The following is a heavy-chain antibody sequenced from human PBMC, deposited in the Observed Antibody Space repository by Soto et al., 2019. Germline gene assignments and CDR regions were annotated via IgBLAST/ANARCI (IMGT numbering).Heavy chain of an antibody. V-gene: IGHV3-30*03. CDR2: IAYDSSKK. CDR3: TIPYCRGGSCYLTEYFQY. D-gene: IGHD2-15*01. J-gene: IGHJ1*01. Sequence: QVQLVESGGGVVEHGRSVSLSCAATGFSFSYYALHWVRQAPGTGLERVAVIAYDSSKKYYADSVKGLFTISRDKATHTVYLPINSLREDDTAVFYCTIPYCRGGSCYLTEYFQYWCQGNLVSVSS. CDR1: GFSFSYYA.